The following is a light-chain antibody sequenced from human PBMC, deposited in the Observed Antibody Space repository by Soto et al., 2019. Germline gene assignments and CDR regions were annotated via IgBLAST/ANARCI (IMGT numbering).Light chain of an antibody. J-gene: IGKJ1*01. CDR2: AAS. V-gene: IGKV1-33*01. CDR3: QQYDLFPWT. Sequence: DIQMTQSPSSLSASVGDRVTITCQASQDITNFLNWYQQKSGKDPKLLIYAASTLETGVPSRFSGGGSGTDFTFTISSLQPEDIATYYCQQYDLFPWTFGQGTKVEIK. CDR1: QDITNF.